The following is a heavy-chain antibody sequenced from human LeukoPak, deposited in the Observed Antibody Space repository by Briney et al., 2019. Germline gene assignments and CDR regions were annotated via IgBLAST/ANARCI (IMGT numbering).Heavy chain of an antibody. CDR2: IWYDGSNK. V-gene: IGHV3-33*06. CDR1: GFTFSSYG. CDR3: AKEDWFDP. J-gene: IGHJ5*02. Sequence: GRSLRLSWAAAGFTFSSYGMHWVRQAPGKGLEWVAVIWYDGSNKYYADSVKGRFTISRDNSKNTLYLQMNSLRAEDTAVYYCAKEDWFDPWGQGTLVTVSS.